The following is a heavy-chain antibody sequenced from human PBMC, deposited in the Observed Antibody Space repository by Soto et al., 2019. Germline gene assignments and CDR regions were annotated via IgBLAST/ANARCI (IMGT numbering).Heavy chain of an antibody. D-gene: IGHD1-26*01. CDR2: ISSSGTYT. Sequence: GSLRLSCAASGFTFSDYYMSWIRQAPGKGLEWVSYISSSGTYTSDADSVKGRFTISRDNSKKTLYLQMNSLRAEDTAVYYCARDGVGATTYFGYFDYWGQGTLVTVSS. J-gene: IGHJ4*02. CDR1: GFTFSDYY. CDR3: ARDGVGATTYFGYFDY. V-gene: IGHV3-11*06.